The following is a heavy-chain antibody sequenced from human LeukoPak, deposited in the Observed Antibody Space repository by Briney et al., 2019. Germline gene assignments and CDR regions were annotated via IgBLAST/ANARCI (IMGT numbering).Heavy chain of an antibody. CDR1: GFTFSSYA. CDR3: ATAQVYSSSWDDY. V-gene: IGHV3-30-3*01. CDR2: ISYDGSNK. Sequence: PGRSLRLSCAVSGFTFSSYAMHWVRQAPGKGLEWVAVISYDGSNKYYADSVKGRFTISRDNSKNTLYLQMNTLRAEDTAVYYCATAQVYSSSWDDYWGQGTRVTVFS. J-gene: IGHJ4*02. D-gene: IGHD6-13*01.